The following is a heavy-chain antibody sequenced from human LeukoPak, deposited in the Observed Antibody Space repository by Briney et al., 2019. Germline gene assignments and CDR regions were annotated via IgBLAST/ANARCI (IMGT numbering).Heavy chain of an antibody. Sequence: PGGSLRLSCAASGFTFSSYAMHWVRQAPGKGLEWVAVISYDGSNKYYADSVKGRFTISRDNSKNTLYLQMNSLRAEDTAVYYCARGQYYYDSSGYSYWGQGTLVTVSS. D-gene: IGHD3-22*01. V-gene: IGHV3-30*03. J-gene: IGHJ4*02. CDR1: GFTFSSYA. CDR2: ISYDGSNK. CDR3: ARGQYYYDSSGYSY.